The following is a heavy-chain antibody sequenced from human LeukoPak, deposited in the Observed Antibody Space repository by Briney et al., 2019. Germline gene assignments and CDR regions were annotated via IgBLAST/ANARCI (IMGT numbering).Heavy chain of an antibody. J-gene: IGHJ4*02. Sequence: SETLSLTWAVYGGSFSGYYWSWIRQPPGKGLEWTGEINHSGSTNYNPSLKSRVTISVDTSKNQFSLKLSSVTAADTAVYYCARRGAVAGTLDYWGQGTLVTVSS. CDR1: GGSFSGYY. V-gene: IGHV4-34*01. D-gene: IGHD6-19*01. CDR2: INHSGST. CDR3: ARRGAVAGTLDY.